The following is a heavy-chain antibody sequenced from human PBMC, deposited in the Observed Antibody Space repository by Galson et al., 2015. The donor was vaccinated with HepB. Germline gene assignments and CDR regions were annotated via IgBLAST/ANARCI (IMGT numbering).Heavy chain of an antibody. Sequence: SVKVSCKASGGTFSSYAISWVRQAPGQGLEWMGGIIPIFGTANYAQKFQGRVTITADESTSTAYMELSSLRSEDTAVYYCARVADYYDSSGPLGYLDLWGRGTLVTVSS. CDR3: ARVADYYDSSGPLGYLDL. J-gene: IGHJ2*01. D-gene: IGHD3-22*01. CDR1: GGTFSSYA. V-gene: IGHV1-69*13. CDR2: IIPIFGTA.